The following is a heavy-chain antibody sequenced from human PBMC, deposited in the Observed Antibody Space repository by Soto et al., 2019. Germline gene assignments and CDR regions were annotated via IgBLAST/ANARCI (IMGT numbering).Heavy chain of an antibody. J-gene: IGHJ4*02. V-gene: IGHV4-59*01. CDR2: IYYRGNT. D-gene: IGHD1-26*01. Sequence: SETLSLTCTVSGGSISSYYWSWIRQPPGKGLEWIGYIYYRGNTNYNPSLKSRVTMSVDTSKNQFSLKLSSVTAADTAVYYCARDQNGSPHFDYWGQGNLVTVSS. CDR1: GGSISSYY. CDR3: ARDQNGSPHFDY.